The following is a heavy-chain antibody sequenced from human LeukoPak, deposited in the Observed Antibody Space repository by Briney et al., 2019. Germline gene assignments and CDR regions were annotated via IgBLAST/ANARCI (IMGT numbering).Heavy chain of an antibody. CDR3: ARCGYGNYYYYYMDV. J-gene: IGHJ6*03. D-gene: IGHD3-22*01. CDR1: GYTFTSYD. CDR2: MNPNSGNT. V-gene: IGHV1-8*01. Sequence: ASVKVSSKASGYTFTSYDINWVRQATGQRLEWMGWMNPNSGNTGYAQKFQGRVTMTRNTSISTAYMELSSLRSEDTAVYYCARCGYGNYYYYYMDVWGKGTTVTVSS.